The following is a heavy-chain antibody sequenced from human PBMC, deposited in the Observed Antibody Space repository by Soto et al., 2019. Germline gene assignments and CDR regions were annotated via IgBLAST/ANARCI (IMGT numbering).Heavy chain of an antibody. CDR1: GFTFSGYA. J-gene: IGHJ6*03. CDR2: ISSNGGGT. D-gene: IGHD6-6*01. V-gene: IGHV3-64*01. CDR3: ARRARPDFYYMDV. Sequence: GGSLRLSCAASGFTFSGYAMHWVRQAPGKGLEYVSGISSNGGGTYYANSVQGRFTISRDNSKNTVYLQMGSLRPEDMAVYYCARRARPDFYYMDVWGKGTTVTVSS.